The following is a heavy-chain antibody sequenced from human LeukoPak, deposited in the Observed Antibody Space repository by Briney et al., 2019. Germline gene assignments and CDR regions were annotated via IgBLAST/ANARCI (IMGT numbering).Heavy chain of an antibody. CDR3: AKDRGYYYDSSGFDY. D-gene: IGHD3-22*01. Sequence: TGGSLRLSCAASGFTFSSYAMTWVRQAPGKGLEWVSEISGSGESTYYADSVKGRFTISRDNSKNTLHLQMNSLRAEDTAVYYCAKDRGYYYDSSGFDYWGQGTLVTVSS. CDR2: ISGSGEST. CDR1: GFTFSSYA. V-gene: IGHV3-23*01. J-gene: IGHJ4*02.